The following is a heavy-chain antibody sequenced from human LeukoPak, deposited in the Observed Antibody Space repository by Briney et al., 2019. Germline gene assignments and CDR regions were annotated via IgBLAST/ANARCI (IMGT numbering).Heavy chain of an antibody. CDR1: GYTFTGYY. CDR3: ASLDYGGNPANFDY. D-gene: IGHD4-23*01. Sequence: ASVKVSCKASGYTFTGYYMHWVRQAPGQGLEWMGWIKPNSGRTNYAQKFQGRVTMTRDTSISTAYMELSRLRSDDTAVYYCASLDYGGNPANFDYWGQGTLVTVS. J-gene: IGHJ4*02. V-gene: IGHV1-2*02. CDR2: IKPNSGRT.